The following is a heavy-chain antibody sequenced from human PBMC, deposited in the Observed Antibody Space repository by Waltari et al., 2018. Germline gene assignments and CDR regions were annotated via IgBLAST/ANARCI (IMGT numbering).Heavy chain of an antibody. CDR2: INHSGST. J-gene: IGHJ4*02. Sequence: QVQLQQWGAGLLKPSETLSLTCAVYGGSFSGYYWSWIRQPPGKGLEWIGEINHSGSTTYNPSLKSRVTISVDTSKTQFSLKLSSVTAADTAVYYCARGILLRWTTVKYYFDYWGQGTLVTVSS. V-gene: IGHV4-34*01. D-gene: IGHD4-17*01. CDR1: GGSFSGYY. CDR3: ARGILLRWTTVKYYFDY.